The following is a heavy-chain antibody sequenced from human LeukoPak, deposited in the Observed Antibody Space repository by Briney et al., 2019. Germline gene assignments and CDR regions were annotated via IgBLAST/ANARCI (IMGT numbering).Heavy chain of an antibody. CDR3: ARLTPRGKTLRYFDWIPYYYGMDV. V-gene: IGHV4-59*08. CDR1: GGSISSYY. D-gene: IGHD3-9*01. Sequence: SETLSLTCTVSGGSISSYYWSWIRQPPGKGLEWLGYIYYSGSTNYNPSLKSRVTISVDTSKNQFSLKLSSVTAADTAVYYCARLTPRGKTLRYFDWIPYYYGMDVWGQGTTVTVSS. J-gene: IGHJ6*02. CDR2: IYYSGST.